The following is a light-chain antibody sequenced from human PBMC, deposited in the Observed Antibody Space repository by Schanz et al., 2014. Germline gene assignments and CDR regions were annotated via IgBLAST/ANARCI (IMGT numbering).Light chain of an antibody. CDR2: NVN. CDR3: SSYAGNNDFGV. Sequence: QSVLTQPASVSGSPGQSITISCTGTSSDVGGYDYVSWYQQHPGKAPKLIIYNVNNRPSGVSNRFSGSKSGNTASLTISGLQAEDEADYYCSSYAGNNDFGVFGGGTKLTVL. J-gene: IGLJ2*01. V-gene: IGLV2-14*03. CDR1: SSDVGGYDY.